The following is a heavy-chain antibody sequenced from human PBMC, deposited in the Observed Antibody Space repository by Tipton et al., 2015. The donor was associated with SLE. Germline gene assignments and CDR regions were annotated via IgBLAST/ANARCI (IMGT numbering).Heavy chain of an antibody. CDR2: IIPIFGTA. V-gene: IGHV1-69*05. D-gene: IGHD4-17*01. CDR1: GGTFSSYA. CDR3: ATGDDYGDYWYFDY. J-gene: IGHJ4*02. Sequence: QSGPEVKKPGSSVKVSCKASGGTFSSYAISWVRQAPGQGLEWMGGIIPIFGTANYAQKFQGRVTITTDESTSTAYMELSSLRSGDTAVYYCATGDDYGDYWYFDYWGQGTLVTVSS.